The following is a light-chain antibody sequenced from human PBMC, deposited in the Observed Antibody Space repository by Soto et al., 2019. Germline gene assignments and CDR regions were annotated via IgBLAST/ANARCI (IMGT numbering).Light chain of an antibody. CDR1: SCDIGSNT. J-gene: IGLJ1*01. V-gene: IGLV1-44*01. Sequence: QPVLTQPPSASGTPGQRVTISCSGSSCDIGSNTINWYQQLPGTAPKLLIYSNNQRPSGVPDRFSGSKSGTSASLAISGLQSEDEADYYCAAWDDRLNGYVFGTGTKLTAL. CDR2: SNN. CDR3: AAWDDRLNGYV.